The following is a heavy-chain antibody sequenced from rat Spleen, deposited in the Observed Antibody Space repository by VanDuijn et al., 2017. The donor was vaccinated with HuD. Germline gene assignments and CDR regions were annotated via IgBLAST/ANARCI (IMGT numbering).Heavy chain of an antibody. Sequence: EVQLVESGGGLVQPGRSLKLSCVASGFTFSRYWMYWVRQAPTKGLEWVATISYDGSSTYYRDSVKGRFTISRDNAKSTLYLQMNSLRSEDTATYYCTRGGYVMDAWGQGASVTVSS. CDR2: ISYDGSST. CDR3: TRGGYVMDA. V-gene: IGHV5-29*01. CDR1: GFTFSRYW. J-gene: IGHJ4*01.